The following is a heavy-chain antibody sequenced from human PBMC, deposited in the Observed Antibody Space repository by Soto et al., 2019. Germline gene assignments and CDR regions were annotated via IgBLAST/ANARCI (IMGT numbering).Heavy chain of an antibody. J-gene: IGHJ4*02. CDR1: GGTFSSYT. Sequence: QVQLVQSGAEVQKPGSSVKVSCKASGGTFSSYTISWVRQAPGQGLEWMGRIIPILGIANYAQKFQGRVTITADKSTSTAYMELSSLRSEDTAVYYCAGYCSSTSCYGGGDYWGQGTLVTVSS. V-gene: IGHV1-69*02. CDR3: AGYCSSTSCYGGGDY. CDR2: IIPILGIA. D-gene: IGHD2-2*01.